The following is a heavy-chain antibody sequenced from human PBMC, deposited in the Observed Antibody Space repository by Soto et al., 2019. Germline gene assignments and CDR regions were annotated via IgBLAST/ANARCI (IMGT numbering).Heavy chain of an antibody. CDR1: GFTFGDYA. CDR3: TAGYYYDSSGYYRPLDY. V-gene: IGHV3-49*04. CDR2: IRSKAYGGTT. Sequence: PGGSLRLSCTASGFTFGDYAMSWVRQAPGKGLEWVGFIRSKAYGGTTEYAASVKGRFTISRDDSKSIAYLQMNSLKTEDTAVYYCTAGYYYDSSGYYRPLDYWGQGTLVTVSS. J-gene: IGHJ4*02. D-gene: IGHD3-22*01.